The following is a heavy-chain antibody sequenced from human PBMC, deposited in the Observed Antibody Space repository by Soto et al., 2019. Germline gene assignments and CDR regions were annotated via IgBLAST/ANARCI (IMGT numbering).Heavy chain of an antibody. V-gene: IGHV3-23*01. J-gene: IGHJ4*02. D-gene: IGHD6-19*01. CDR2: ISGSGDSA. CDR1: GFPFSHYA. Sequence: GGSLRLSCTASGFPFSHYAMNWVRQGPGTRLEWVADISGSGDSARYADSVRGRFTISRDNSRDTLYLHMNSLRVDDTAVYYCGKERRGSGWSVCNFWGQGALVTVSS. CDR3: GKERRGSGWSVCNF.